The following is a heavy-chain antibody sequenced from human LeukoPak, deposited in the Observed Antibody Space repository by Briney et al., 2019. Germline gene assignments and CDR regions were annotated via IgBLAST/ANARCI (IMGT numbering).Heavy chain of an antibody. CDR1: GFTFSSYG. CDR2: ISYDGSNK. J-gene: IGHJ4*02. D-gene: IGHD2-2*01. Sequence: GRSLRLSCAASGFTFSSYGMHWVRQAPGKGLEWVAVISYDGSNKYSADSVKGRFTISRDNSKNTLYLQMNSLRAEDTAVYYCAKGTSYWGQGTLVTVSS. CDR3: AKGTSY. V-gene: IGHV3-30*18.